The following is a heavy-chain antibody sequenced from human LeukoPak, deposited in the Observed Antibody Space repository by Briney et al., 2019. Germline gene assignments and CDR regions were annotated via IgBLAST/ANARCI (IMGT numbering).Heavy chain of an antibody. V-gene: IGHV1-69*04. CDR3: ARDGVGRAYFDY. Sequence: SVKVSCKASGYTFTSYGISWVRQAPGQGLEWMGRIIPILDISNYAQKFQGRVTITADKSTSTAYMEMSSLRSEDTTVYYCARDGVGRAYFDYWGQGTLVTVSS. CDR2: IIPILDIS. J-gene: IGHJ4*02. D-gene: IGHD3-10*01. CDR1: GYTFTSYG.